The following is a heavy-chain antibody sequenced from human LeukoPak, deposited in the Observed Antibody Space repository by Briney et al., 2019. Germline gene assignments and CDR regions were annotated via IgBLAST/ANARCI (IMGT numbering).Heavy chain of an antibody. J-gene: IGHJ5*02. Sequence: VASVKVSCKASGYTFTSYGISWVRQAPGQGLEWMGWISAYNGNTNYAQKLQGRVTMSTDRSTNTAYMELRSLRSDDTAVFYCARDSDWGDYVGNWFDPWGQGTLVTVSS. CDR1: GYTFTSYG. CDR3: ARDSDWGDYVGNWFDP. CDR2: ISAYNGNT. V-gene: IGHV1-18*01. D-gene: IGHD4-17*01.